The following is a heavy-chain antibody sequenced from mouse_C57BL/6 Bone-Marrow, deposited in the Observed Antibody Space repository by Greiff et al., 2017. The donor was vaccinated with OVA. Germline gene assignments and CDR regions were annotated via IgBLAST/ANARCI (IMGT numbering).Heavy chain of an antibody. V-gene: IGHV5-6*01. Sequence: EVKVVESGGDLVKPGGSLKLSCAASGFTFSSYGMSWVRQTPDKRLEWVATISSGGSYTYYPDSVKGRFTISRDNAKNTLYLQMSSLKSEDTAMYYCARQDYWGQGTTRTVSS. J-gene: IGHJ2*01. CDR2: ISSGGSYT. CDR1: GFTFSSYG. CDR3: ARQDY.